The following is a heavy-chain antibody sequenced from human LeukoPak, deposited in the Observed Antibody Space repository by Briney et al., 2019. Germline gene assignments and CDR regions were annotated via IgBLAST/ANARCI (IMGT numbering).Heavy chain of an antibody. Sequence: PGGSLRLSCAASGFTFSSYAMHWVRQAPGKGLEWVAVISYDGSNKYYADSVKGRFTISRDNSKNTLYLQMNSLRAEDTAVYYCARGSYGSGSYDRRPLDYWGQGTLVTVSS. V-gene: IGHV3-30-3*01. CDR2: ISYDGSNK. J-gene: IGHJ4*02. CDR3: ARGSYGSGSYDRRPLDY. CDR1: GFTFSSYA. D-gene: IGHD3-10*01.